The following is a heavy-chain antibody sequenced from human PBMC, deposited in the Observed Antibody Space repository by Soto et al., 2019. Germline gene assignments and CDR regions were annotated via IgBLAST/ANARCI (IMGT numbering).Heavy chain of an antibody. J-gene: IGHJ3*02. CDR1: GFTFSSYG. D-gene: IGHD5-18*01. CDR2: ISYDGSNK. Sequence: PGGSLRLSCAASGFTFSSYGMHWVRQAPGKGLEWVAVISYDGSNKYYADSVKGRFTISRDNSKNTLYLQMNSLRAEDTAVYYCAKGDMVGRSSGLDSYGENDVFDIWGQGTMVTVSS. CDR3: AKGDMVGRSSGLDSYGENDVFDI. V-gene: IGHV3-30*18.